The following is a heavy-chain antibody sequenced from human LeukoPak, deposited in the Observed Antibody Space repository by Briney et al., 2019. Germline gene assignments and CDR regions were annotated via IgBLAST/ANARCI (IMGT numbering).Heavy chain of an antibody. V-gene: IGHV4-59*12. D-gene: IGHD6-13*01. CDR2: IYYSGST. CDR1: GGSISSYY. Sequence: SETLTLTCTVSGGSISSYYWSWIRQPPGKGLEWIGYIYYSGSTNYNPSLKSRVTISVDTSKNQFSLKLSSVTAADTAVYYCARDNRHSSPRNYYYMDVWGKGTTVTVSS. J-gene: IGHJ6*03. CDR3: ARDNRHSSPRNYYYMDV.